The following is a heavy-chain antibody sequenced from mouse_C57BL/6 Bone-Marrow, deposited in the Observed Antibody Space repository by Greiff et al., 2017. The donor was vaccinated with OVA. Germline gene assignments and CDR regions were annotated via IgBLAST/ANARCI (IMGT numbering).Heavy chain of an antibody. D-gene: IGHD2-5*01. V-gene: IGHV3-6*01. CDR1: GYSITSGYY. Sequence: DVHLVESGPGLVKPSQSLSLTCSVTGYSITSGYYWNWIRQFPGNKLEWMGYISYDGSNNYNPSLKNPISITRDTSKNQFFLKLNSVTTEDTATYYCARESNSYYFDYWGQGTTLTVSS. CDR2: ISYDGSN. J-gene: IGHJ2*01. CDR3: ARESNSYYFDY.